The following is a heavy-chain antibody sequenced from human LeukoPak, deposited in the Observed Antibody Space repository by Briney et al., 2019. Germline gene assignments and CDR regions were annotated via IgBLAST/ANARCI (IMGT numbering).Heavy chain of an antibody. V-gene: IGHV1-8*01. Sequence: ASVKVSCKASGYTFTSYDINWVRRATGQGLEWMGWMNPNSGNTGYAQKFQGRVTMTRNTSISTAYMELSSLRSEDTAVYYCARGYWGNYYYYYMDVWGKGTTVTVSS. D-gene: IGHD2-15*01. CDR3: ARGYWGNYYYYYMDV. CDR2: MNPNSGNT. J-gene: IGHJ6*03. CDR1: GYTFTSYD.